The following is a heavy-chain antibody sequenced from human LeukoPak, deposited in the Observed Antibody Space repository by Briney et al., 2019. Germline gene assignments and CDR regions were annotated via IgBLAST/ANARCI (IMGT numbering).Heavy chain of an antibody. D-gene: IGHD6-6*01. CDR2: IYTSGST. J-gene: IGHJ6*03. CDR3: ARASMAARYYYMDV. V-gene: IGHV4-61*02. CDR1: GGSISSGSYY. Sequence: PSETLSLTCTVSGGSISSGSYYWSWIRQPAGKGLEWIGRIYTSGSTNYNPSLKSRVTISVDTSKNQFSLKLSSVTAADTAVYYCARASMAARYYYMDVWGKGTTVTVSS.